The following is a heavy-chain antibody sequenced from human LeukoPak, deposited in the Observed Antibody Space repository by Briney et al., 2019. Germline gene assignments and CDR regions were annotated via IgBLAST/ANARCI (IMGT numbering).Heavy chain of an antibody. CDR1: GGSFSNYY. Sequence: PSETLSLTCAVYGGSFSNYYWNWIRQSPGKGLEWIGEINHSGSTNYNPSLKSRVTISVDTSKNQFSLKWSSVTAADTAVYYCARGLDYGGLDYWGQGTLVTVSS. CDR2: INHSGST. J-gene: IGHJ4*02. D-gene: IGHD4/OR15-4a*01. V-gene: IGHV4-34*01. CDR3: ARGLDYGGLDY.